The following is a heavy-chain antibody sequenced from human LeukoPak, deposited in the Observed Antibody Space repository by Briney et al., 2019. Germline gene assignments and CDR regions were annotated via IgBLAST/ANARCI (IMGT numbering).Heavy chain of an antibody. CDR2: ISVYNGHT. CDR1: AYTFTSYG. V-gene: IGHV1-18*01. D-gene: IGHD1-26*01. CDR3: ARGGRWELPRPYAFDI. J-gene: IGHJ3*02. Sequence: ASVKVSCKASAYTFTSYGISWVRQAPGQGLEWMGWISVYNGHTNYAQNLQGRVTMTTDTSTSPAYMELRSLRSDDTAVYYCARGGRWELPRPYAFDIWGQGTMVTVSS.